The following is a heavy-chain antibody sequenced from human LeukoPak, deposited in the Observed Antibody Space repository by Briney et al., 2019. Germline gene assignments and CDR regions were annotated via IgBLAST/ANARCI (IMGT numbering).Heavy chain of an antibody. CDR1: GGSISSGDYY. CDR3: ARDPAGGGHYFDY. D-gene: IGHD3-10*01. Sequence: PSETLSLTCTVSGGSISSGDYYWSWIRQPPGKGLEWIGYIYHSGSTYYNPSLKSRVTISVDRSKNQFSLKLSSVTAADTAVYYCARDPAGGGHYFDYWGQGTLVTVSS. J-gene: IGHJ4*02. V-gene: IGHV4-30-2*01. CDR2: IYHSGST.